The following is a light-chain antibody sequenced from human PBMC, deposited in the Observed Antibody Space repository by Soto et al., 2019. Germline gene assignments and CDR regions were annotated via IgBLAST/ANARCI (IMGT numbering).Light chain of an antibody. J-gene: IGKJ4*01. CDR3: QQYSTSPPIT. CDR1: LTVSDNY. V-gene: IGKV3-20*01. CDR2: GAS. Sequence: ERVLAHSPDTVSLSLGGGATLACGASLTVSDNYLAWYQQKAGQAPRLVIYGASSRATGIPDRFSASGSGTDFTPTLSSLEPEHFAVYYCQQYSTSPPITYGGGTKVDIK.